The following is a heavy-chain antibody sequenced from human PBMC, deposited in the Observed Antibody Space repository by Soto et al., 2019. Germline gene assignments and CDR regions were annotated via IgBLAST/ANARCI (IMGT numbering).Heavy chain of an antibody. Sequence: GESLKISCKGFGYTFTNYWISWVRQMPGKGLEWMGRIDPSDSYTNYSPSFQGHVTISADKSISTAYLQWSSLKASDTAMYYCARLVVVPAAMSHYYYYYGMDVWGQGTTVTVSS. CDR2: IDPSDSYT. D-gene: IGHD2-2*01. J-gene: IGHJ6*02. V-gene: IGHV5-10-1*01. CDR3: ARLVVVPAAMSHYYYYYGMDV. CDR1: GYTFTNYW.